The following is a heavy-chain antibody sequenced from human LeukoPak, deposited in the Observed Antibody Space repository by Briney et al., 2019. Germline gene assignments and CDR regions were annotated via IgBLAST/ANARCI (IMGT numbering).Heavy chain of an antibody. J-gene: IGHJ4*02. V-gene: IGHV5-51*01. CDR3: ARTYYYGAGPYYPVDY. CDR2: IYTGDSDN. Sequence: AAALLSSYNAAGCCFTSYWSGWGRPMARRGGERRGIIYTGDSDNRYNPSFQGQVTISADKSISTAYLQWSSLKAADTAVYYCARTYYYGAGPYYPVDYWGQGTLVTVSS. D-gene: IGHD3-10*01. CDR1: GCCFTSYW.